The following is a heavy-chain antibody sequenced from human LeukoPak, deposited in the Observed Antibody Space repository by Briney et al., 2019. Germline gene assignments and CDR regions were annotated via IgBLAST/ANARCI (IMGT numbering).Heavy chain of an antibody. D-gene: IGHD1-1*01. Sequence: GGSLRLSCAASGFTFSNHAMHWVRQAPGKGLEWVAVISYDGSNEYYADSVRGRFTVSRDNSKNTLYLQMNSLRAEDTAVYYCARAGAFYYYYMDVWGKGTTVTVSS. J-gene: IGHJ6*03. CDR1: GFTFSNHA. CDR3: ARAGAFYYYYMDV. V-gene: IGHV3-30*01. CDR2: ISYDGSNE.